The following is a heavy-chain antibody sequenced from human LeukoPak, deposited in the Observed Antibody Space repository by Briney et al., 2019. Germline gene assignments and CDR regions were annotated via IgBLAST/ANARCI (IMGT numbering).Heavy chain of an antibody. Sequence: GGSLRLSCAASGISVSSNYMSWVRQAPGKGLQWVSVIYVDGSTYYADSVKGRITISRDNSRNTLYLQMNSLRAEDTAVYYCARDLATRQRTGLYDSWGQGTLVTVSS. CDR2: IYVDGST. J-gene: IGHJ4*02. V-gene: IGHV3-66*01. CDR3: ARDLATRQRTGLYDS. CDR1: GISVSSNY. D-gene: IGHD3-16*02.